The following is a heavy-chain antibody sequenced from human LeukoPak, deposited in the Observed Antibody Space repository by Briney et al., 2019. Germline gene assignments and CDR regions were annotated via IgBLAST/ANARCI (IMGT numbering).Heavy chain of an antibody. D-gene: IGHD3-3*01. Sequence: SVKVSCKASGGTFSSYAISWVRQAPGQGLEWMGGIIPIFGTANYAQKFQGRVTITTDESTSTAYMELSSLRSEDTALYYCARVGGKLGSALRFLEWPPGYMDVWGKGTTVTVSS. V-gene: IGHV1-69*05. CDR2: IIPIFGTA. CDR1: GGTFSSYA. J-gene: IGHJ6*03. CDR3: ARVGGKLGSALRFLEWPPGYMDV.